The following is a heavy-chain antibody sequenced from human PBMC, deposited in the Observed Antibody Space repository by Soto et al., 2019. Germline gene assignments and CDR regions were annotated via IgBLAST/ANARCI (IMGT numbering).Heavy chain of an antibody. Sequence: TLSLTCTVSGGSISSGDYYWSWIRQPPGKGLEWIGYIYYSGSTYYNPSLKSRVTISVDTSKNQFSLKLSSVTAADTAVYYCARDGVGFGDLHGYYYGMDVWGQGTTVTVSS. CDR3: ARDGVGFGDLHGYYYGMDV. CDR2: IYYSGST. V-gene: IGHV4-30-4*01. J-gene: IGHJ6*02. D-gene: IGHD3-10*01. CDR1: GGSISSGDYY.